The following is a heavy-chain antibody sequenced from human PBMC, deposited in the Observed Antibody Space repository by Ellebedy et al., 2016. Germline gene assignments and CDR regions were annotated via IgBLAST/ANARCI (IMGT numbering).Heavy chain of an antibody. J-gene: IGHJ6*03. CDR3: ARVPRIDYFFYYMDV. V-gene: IGHV3-23*01. D-gene: IGHD2/OR15-2a*01. CDR1: GFNFGTYA. Sequence: GESLKISXAASGFNFGTYAMSWVRQAPGKGLEWVSSVSSSGYITNYPDSVKGRFTISRDNSKNTVHLQMNSLRAEDTAVYYCARVPRIDYFFYYMDVWGKGTTVTVSS. CDR2: VSSSGYIT.